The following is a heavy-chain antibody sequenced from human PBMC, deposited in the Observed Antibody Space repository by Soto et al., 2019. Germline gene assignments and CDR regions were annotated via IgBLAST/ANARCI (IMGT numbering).Heavy chain of an antibody. CDR1: GYTFSNYG. J-gene: IGHJ4*02. V-gene: IGHV1-18*01. D-gene: IGHD1-1*01. CDR2: IYIDDT. CDR3: ARDRDWNLDY. Sequence: QVQLVQSGAEGKKPGASVKVSCKASGYTFSNYGFSWMRQAPGQGLEWMGWIYIDDTKYAQNLQGRVTMTTDTSTSTVYMELRSLTSDDTAVYYCARDRDWNLDYWGQGTLVTVSS.